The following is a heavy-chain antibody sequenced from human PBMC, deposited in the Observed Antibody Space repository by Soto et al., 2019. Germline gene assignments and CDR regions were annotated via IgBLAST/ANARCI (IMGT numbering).Heavy chain of an antibody. CDR3: NIDLVPGTPSGLDV. CDR1: GFSFSDYY. J-gene: IGHJ6*02. D-gene: IGHD6-19*01. V-gene: IGHV3-72*01. Sequence: EVQLVESGGGLVQPGGSLRLSCAASGFSFSDYYMDWVRQAPGKGLEWVGRIRRKIDSYTTEYAAAVKGRFTISRDDSKNLMYVQRKRLKTEDTAVYYCNIDLVPGTPSGLDVWGQGTAVAVSS. CDR2: IRRKIDSYTT.